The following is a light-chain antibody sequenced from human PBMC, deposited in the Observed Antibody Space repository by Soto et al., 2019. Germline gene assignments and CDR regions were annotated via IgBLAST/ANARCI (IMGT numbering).Light chain of an antibody. CDR1: SSDVGNYNL. J-gene: IGLJ2*01. CDR3: RSYATTNTFV. CDR2: EVS. Sequence: QSALTQPASVSGSPGQSITISCTGTSSDVGNYNLVSWYQQHPGKAPKVMIFEVSKRPSGVSNRFSGSKSGSTASLTVSGLQAEDEADYYCRSYATTNTFVFGGGTKLTVL. V-gene: IGLV2-23*02.